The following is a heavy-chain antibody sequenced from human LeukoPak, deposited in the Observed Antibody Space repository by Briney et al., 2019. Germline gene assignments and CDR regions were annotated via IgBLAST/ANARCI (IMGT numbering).Heavy chain of an antibody. CDR3: ARVVAAAGNNWFDP. CDR1: GASVSGSPYY. D-gene: IGHD6-13*01. CDR2: IHDSGST. Sequence: SETLSLTCTVSGASVSGSPYYWGWIRQPPGKGLEWIAYIHDSGSTYNNPSLKTRLSISIDTSKNQFSLKLNSVTAADTAVYYCARVVAAAGNNWFDPWGQGTLVTVSS. V-gene: IGHV4-39*07. J-gene: IGHJ5*02.